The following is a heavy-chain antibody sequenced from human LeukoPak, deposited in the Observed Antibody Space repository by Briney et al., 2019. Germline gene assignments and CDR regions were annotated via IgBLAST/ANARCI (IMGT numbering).Heavy chain of an antibody. J-gene: IGHJ3*02. CDR1: GYTFTGYY. V-gene: IGHV1-2*02. D-gene: IGHD2-21*02. CDR3: ARRSPYCGGDCYAFDI. Sequence: VSVKVSCKASGYTFTGYYMHWVRQAPGRGLEWMGWINPNSGGTNYAQKFQGRVTMTRDTSISTAYMELSRLRSDDTAVYYCARRSPYCGGDCYAFDIWGQGTMVTVSS. CDR2: INPNSGGT.